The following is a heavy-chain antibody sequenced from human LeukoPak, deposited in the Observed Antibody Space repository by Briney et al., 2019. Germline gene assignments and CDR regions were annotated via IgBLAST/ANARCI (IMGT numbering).Heavy chain of an antibody. V-gene: IGHV3-13*01. CDR2: IGTAGDT. Sequence: GGSLRLSCAASGFTFSSYDMHWVRQATGKGLEWVSAIGTAGDTYYPGSVKGRFTISRENAKNSSYLQMNSLRAGDTAVYYCARGPSGYGDAFDIWGQGTMVTVSS. D-gene: IGHD5-12*01. CDR3: ARGPSGYGDAFDI. CDR1: GFTFSSYD. J-gene: IGHJ3*02.